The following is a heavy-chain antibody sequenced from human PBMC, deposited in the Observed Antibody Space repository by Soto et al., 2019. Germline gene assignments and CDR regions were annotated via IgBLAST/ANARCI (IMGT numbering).Heavy chain of an antibody. Sequence: EVQLVESGGGLGQPGGSLRLSCAASGFAFSSYWMSWVRQAPGKGLEWVATIKPDGRQEYYVDSVKGRFIISRDNAKKSLDLQMNSLRAEDTAVYYCASGGWEKPIWCQGTPVTASS. CDR2: IKPDGRQE. J-gene: IGHJ4*02. D-gene: IGHD1-26*01. CDR3: ASGGWEKPI. V-gene: IGHV3-7*03. CDR1: GFAFSSYW.